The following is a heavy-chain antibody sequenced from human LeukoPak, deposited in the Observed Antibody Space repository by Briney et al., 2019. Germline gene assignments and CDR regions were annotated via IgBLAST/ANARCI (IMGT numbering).Heavy chain of an antibody. CDR2: INHSGST. D-gene: IGHD3-10*01. V-gene: IGHV4-34*01. Sequence: SETLSLTCAVYGGSFSGYYWSWIRQPPGKGLEWIGEINHSGSTNYNPSLKSRVTISVDTSKNQFSLKLSSVTAADTAVYYCARAVYGSGIYYTYRKYYFDYWGQGTLVTVSS. J-gene: IGHJ4*02. CDR1: GGSFSGYY. CDR3: ARAVYGSGIYYTYRKYYFDY.